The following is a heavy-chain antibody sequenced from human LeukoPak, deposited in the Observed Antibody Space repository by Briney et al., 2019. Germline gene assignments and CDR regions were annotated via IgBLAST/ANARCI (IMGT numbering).Heavy chain of an antibody. D-gene: IGHD3-9*01. CDR2: MNPNSGNT. CDR3: ARILRYFDWLLGDYYDMDV. V-gene: IGHV1-8*01. CDR1: GYTFTSYD. J-gene: IGHJ6*02. Sequence: ASVKVSCKASGYTFTSYDINWVRQATGQGLEWMGWMNPNSGNTGYAQKFQGRVTMTRNTSISTAYMELSSLRSEDTAVYYCARILRYFDWLLGDYYDMDVWGQGTTVTVSS.